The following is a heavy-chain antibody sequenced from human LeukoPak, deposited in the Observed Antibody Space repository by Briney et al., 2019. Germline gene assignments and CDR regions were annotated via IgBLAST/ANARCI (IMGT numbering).Heavy chain of an antibody. Sequence: PGGSLRLSCAASGFTFSSYAMSWVRQAPGKGLEWVSAISGSGGSTYYADSVKGRFTISRDNSKNTLYLQMNSLRAEHTAVYYCAKGSGSGSFAGFDYWGQGTLVTVSS. CDR2: ISGSGGST. V-gene: IGHV3-23*01. CDR3: AKGSGSGSFAGFDY. CDR1: GFTFSSYA. J-gene: IGHJ4*02. D-gene: IGHD3-10*01.